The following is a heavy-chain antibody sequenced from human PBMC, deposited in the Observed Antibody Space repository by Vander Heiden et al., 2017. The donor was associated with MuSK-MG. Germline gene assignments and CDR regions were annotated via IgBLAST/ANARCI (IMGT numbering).Heavy chain of an antibody. D-gene: IGHD2-15*01. V-gene: IGHV3-33*01. Sequence: QVQLVESGGGVVQPGRSLRRSCAASGFTFSSYGMHWVRQAPGKGLEWVAVIWYDGSNKYYADSVKGRFTISRDNSKNTLYLQMSSLRAEDTAVYYCAREGYCTGGSCFYLDYWGQGTLVTVSS. CDR3: AREGYCTGGSCFYLDY. CDR2: IWYDGSNK. CDR1: GFTFSSYG. J-gene: IGHJ4*02.